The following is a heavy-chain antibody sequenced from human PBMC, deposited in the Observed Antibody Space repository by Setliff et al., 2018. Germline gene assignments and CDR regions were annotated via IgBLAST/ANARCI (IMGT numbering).Heavy chain of an antibody. D-gene: IGHD3-16*01. CDR2: IKQDGSEK. CDR3: VRDWGDYNDY. Sequence: GGSLRLSCAASGFNFRTYWMTWVRQAPGKGLEWVANIKQDGSEKYYVDSVKGRFPISRDNAKNLLYLQRNGLRVEDTAVYYCVRDWGDYNDYWGQGTLVTVSS. V-gene: IGHV3-7*01. J-gene: IGHJ4*02. CDR1: GFNFRTYW.